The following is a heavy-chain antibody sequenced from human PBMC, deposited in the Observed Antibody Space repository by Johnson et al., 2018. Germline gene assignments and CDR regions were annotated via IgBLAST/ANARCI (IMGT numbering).Heavy chain of an antibody. D-gene: IGHD3-16*01. Sequence: VQLVESGGGLVQPGGSLTLSCTASGFTFRNYLMSWVRQAPGKGLEWVASLKKDGSEKYYVDSVKGRFTISRDNAENSLYLRLNSLRVEDTAVYYCARGHYQLGVWGQGTTATVSS. CDR3: ARGHYQLGV. CDR1: GFTFRNYL. CDR2: LKKDGSEK. J-gene: IGHJ6*02. V-gene: IGHV3-7*01.